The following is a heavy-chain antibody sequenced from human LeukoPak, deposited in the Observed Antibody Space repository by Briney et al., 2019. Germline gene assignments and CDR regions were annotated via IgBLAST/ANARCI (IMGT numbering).Heavy chain of an antibody. V-gene: IGHV3-15*01. CDR1: AFSFTSAW. D-gene: IGHD3-3*01. CDR2: IQSNLDGGTT. J-gene: IGHJ4*02. CDR3: TTDFSHFDFSSGYYSY. Sequence: GGSLRLSSAASAFSFTSAWMVWVRQAPGKGLEWVGRIQSNLDGGTTDFAAPVKGRFTISRDDLARTVYLEMNNLKADDTGVYYCTTDFSHFDFSSGYYSYWGQGSLVTVSS.